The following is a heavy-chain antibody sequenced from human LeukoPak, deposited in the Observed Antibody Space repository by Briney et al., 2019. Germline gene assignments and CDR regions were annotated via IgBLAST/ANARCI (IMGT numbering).Heavy chain of an antibody. D-gene: IGHD3-9*01. CDR2: IGRSGGGT. Sequence: PGGSLRLSCAASGFTFSSYAMSWVRQAPGEGLEWVSAIGRSGGGTYYADSVKGRFTISRDNSKITVFLQVDTLRAEDTAVYYCVKNYHHDILTAYYSAFDYWRQATLVAVPS. CDR3: VKNYHHDILTAYYSAFDY. V-gene: IGHV3-23*01. CDR1: GFTFSSYA. J-gene: IGHJ4*02.